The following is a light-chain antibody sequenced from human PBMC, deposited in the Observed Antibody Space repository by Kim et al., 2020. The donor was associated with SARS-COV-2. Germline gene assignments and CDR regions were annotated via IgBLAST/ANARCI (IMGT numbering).Light chain of an antibody. J-gene: IGLJ1*01. V-gene: IGLV2-8*01. CDR3: TSYVVSNNLGV. CDR1: SSDIGGYNF. CDR2: EVT. Sequence: QSALTQPPSASGSPGQSVTISCTGTSSDIGGYNFVSWYQQHPAKAPKLMIYEVTKRPSGVPDRFSGSKSGNTASLTVSGLQAEDEADYYCTSYVVSNNLGVFGTGTKVTVL.